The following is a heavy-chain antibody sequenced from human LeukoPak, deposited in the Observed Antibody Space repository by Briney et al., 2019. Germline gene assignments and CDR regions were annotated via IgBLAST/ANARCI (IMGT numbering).Heavy chain of an antibody. Sequence: GGSLRLSCVASGFTFSRSAMTWVRQAPGKGLEWVSTISASVRGSYYADSVNGRFTLSRDNSKDTLLLQMNSLRAEDTAIYYCAAGSGWYDYWGQGTLVTVSS. CDR2: ISASVRGS. V-gene: IGHV3-23*01. CDR3: AAGSGWYDY. J-gene: IGHJ4*02. CDR1: GFTFSRSA. D-gene: IGHD6-19*01.